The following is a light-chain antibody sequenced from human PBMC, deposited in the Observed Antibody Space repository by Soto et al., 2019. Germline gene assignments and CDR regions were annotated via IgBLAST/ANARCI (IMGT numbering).Light chain of an antibody. Sequence: EIVMTQSPATLSVSPGDRATLSCRASQSVSSSYLAWYQQKPGQAPRLLIYGASSRATGISDRFTGSGSGTDFTLTITTLEPEDFAVYYCQQYGSSPRTFGLGTKVDIK. CDR2: GAS. CDR1: QSVSSSY. CDR3: QQYGSSPRT. J-gene: IGKJ1*01. V-gene: IGKV3-20*01.